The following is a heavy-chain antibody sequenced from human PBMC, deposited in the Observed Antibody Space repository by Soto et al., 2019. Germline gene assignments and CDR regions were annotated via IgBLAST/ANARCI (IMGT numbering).Heavy chain of an antibody. Sequence: SETLSLTCTVSGGSVSSSSYYWGWVRQPPGKGLEWIGSVYYSVSTYYNPSLESRVTISVDKSKNQFSLKLMSLSAADTAVYYCGRREGLAKISYYFDYWGQAVLVTVSS. J-gene: IGHJ4*02. V-gene: IGHV4-39*01. D-gene: IGHD3-9*01. CDR3: GRREGLAKISYYFDY. CDR1: GGSVSSSSYY. CDR2: VYYSVST.